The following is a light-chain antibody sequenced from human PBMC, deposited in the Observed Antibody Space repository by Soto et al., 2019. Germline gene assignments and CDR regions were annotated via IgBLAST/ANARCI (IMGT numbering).Light chain of an antibody. CDR3: QQRSNWPLT. CDR2: DAS. J-gene: IGKJ4*01. V-gene: IGKV3-11*01. CDR1: QSVNAY. Sequence: EIVLTQSPATLSLSPGERATLSCRASQSVNAYLAWYQQKPGQAPRLLIYDASNRATGIPARFGGSGSGTDFTLPISSLEPEDFAVYYCQQRSNWPLTFGGGTKVEIK.